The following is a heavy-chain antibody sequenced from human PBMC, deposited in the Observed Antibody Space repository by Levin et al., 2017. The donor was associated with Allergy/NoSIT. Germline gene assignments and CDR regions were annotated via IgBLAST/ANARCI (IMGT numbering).Heavy chain of an antibody. D-gene: IGHD2-2*02. Sequence: MPGGSLRLSCAASGFTFSDYYMSWIRQAPGKGLEWVSYISSSGSTIYYADSVKGRFTISRDNAKNSLYLQMNSLRAEDTAVYYCARVGRPPNTFAYYYYYYGMDVWGQGTTVTVSS. CDR3: ARVGRPPNTFAYYYYYYGMDV. CDR1: GFTFSDYY. CDR2: ISSSGSTI. J-gene: IGHJ6*02. V-gene: IGHV3-11*01.